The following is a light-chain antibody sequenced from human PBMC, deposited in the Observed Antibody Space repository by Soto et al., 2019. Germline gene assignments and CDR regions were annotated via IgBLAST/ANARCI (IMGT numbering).Light chain of an antibody. V-gene: IGKV1-5*03. CDR1: QSISSW. CDR3: QEYNAYSMT. CDR2: KAS. Sequence: DIQMTQFPSTLSAYVGDRVTITCRASQSISSWLAWYQQKPGKAPKLLIYKASTLETGVPSRFSGSGSGTESTLSISSLQPDDFGTYYCQEYNAYSMTFGQGTHWRL. J-gene: IGKJ5*01.